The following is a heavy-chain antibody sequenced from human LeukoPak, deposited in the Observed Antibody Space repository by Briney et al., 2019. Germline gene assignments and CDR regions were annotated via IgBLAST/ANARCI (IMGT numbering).Heavy chain of an antibody. Sequence: ASVKVSCKASGYAFSNYGISWVRQAPGQGLEWMGWMNTHNGATDYAQKFRDRVTMTTDTSTSTGYMELRSLRSDDTAVYYCARVIAYYYDSSGYYLDYWGQGTLVTVSS. V-gene: IGHV1-18*01. CDR2: MNTHNGAT. CDR1: GYAFSNYG. D-gene: IGHD3-22*01. J-gene: IGHJ4*02. CDR3: ARVIAYYYDSSGYYLDY.